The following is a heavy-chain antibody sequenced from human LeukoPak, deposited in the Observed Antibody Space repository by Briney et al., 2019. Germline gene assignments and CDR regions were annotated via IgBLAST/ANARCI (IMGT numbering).Heavy chain of an antibody. Sequence: TGGSLRLSCAASGFTFSSYSMNWVRQAPGKGLEWVSSISSSNSYIYYAESLKGRFTISRDNAKNSLYLQMNSLRAEDTAVYYCARGITHYYYDSSGYLNFDYWGQGTLVTVSS. V-gene: IGHV3-21*01. CDR1: GFTFSSYS. J-gene: IGHJ4*02. D-gene: IGHD3-22*01. CDR3: ARGITHYYYDSSGYLNFDY. CDR2: ISSSNSYI.